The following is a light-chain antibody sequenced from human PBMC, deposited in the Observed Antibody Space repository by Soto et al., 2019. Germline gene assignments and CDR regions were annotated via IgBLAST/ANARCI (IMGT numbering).Light chain of an antibody. CDR3: SAWDDSLSGPV. J-gene: IGLJ7*01. CDR1: SSNIGSNY. V-gene: IGLV1-47*01. CDR2: RNN. Sequence: QSVLTQPPSASGTPGQRVTISCSGSSSNIGSNYVYWYQQLPRTAPKLLIYRNNQRPSGGPDRFSGSKSGTSASLAISGLRSEDEADYYCSAWDDSLSGPVFGGGTQLTVL.